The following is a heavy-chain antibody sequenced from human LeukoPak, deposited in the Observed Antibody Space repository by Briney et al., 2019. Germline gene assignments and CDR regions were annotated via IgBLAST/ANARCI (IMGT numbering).Heavy chain of an antibody. CDR3: ITSYHYDSSGYGS. V-gene: IGHV3-15*01. D-gene: IGHD3-22*01. CDR2: IKSKTDGGTT. J-gene: IGHJ5*02. CDR1: GFTFSEAW. Sequence: PGGSLRLSCAASGFTFSEAWMSWVRQAPGKGLEWVGRIKSKTDGGTTDYAAPVKGRFTISRDDSKNTLYLQMNSLKTEDTAVYYCITSYHYDSSGYGSWGQGTLVILSS.